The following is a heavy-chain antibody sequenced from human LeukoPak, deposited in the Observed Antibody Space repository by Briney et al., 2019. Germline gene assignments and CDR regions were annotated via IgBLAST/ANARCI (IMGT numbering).Heavy chain of an antibody. CDR1: GFTFSSYS. CDR2: ISTSSSCI. Sequence: GSLRLSCSASGFTFSSYSMNWVRQVPGKRREWVSSISTSSSCIYHADSVKCRFTISSDNAKNSLYLQMNSLRAEDTAVYYCARDRGETYDFWSGSPQNWFDPWGQGTLVTVSS. CDR3: ARDRGETYDFWSGSPQNWFDP. D-gene: IGHD3-3*01. V-gene: IGHV3-21*01. J-gene: IGHJ5*02.